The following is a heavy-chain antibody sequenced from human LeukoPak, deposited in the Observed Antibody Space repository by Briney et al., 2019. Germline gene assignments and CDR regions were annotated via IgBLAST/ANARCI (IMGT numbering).Heavy chain of an antibody. CDR2: ISSSGSTI. J-gene: IGHJ4*02. CDR1: GFTFSSYE. Sequence: GGSLRLSCAASGFTFSSYEMNWVRQAPGKGLEWVSYISSSGSTIYYADSVKGRFTISRDNAKNSLYLQMNSLRAEDTAVYYCAREVGYYYDSSGYLYYFDYWGQGTLVTVSS. CDR3: AREVGYYYDSSGYLYYFDY. V-gene: IGHV3-48*03. D-gene: IGHD3-22*01.